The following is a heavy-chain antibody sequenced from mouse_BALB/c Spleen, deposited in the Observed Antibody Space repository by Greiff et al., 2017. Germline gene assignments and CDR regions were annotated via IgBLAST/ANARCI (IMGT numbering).Heavy chain of an antibody. CDR2: IDPENGNT. CDR1: GFNIKDYY. V-gene: IGHV14-1*02. J-gene: IGHJ2*01. CDR3: ALITAVVAKDFDD. Sequence: VQLKQSGAELVRPGALVKLSCKASGFNIKDYYMHWVKQRPEQGLEWIGWIDPENGNTIYDPKFQGKASITADTTSNTAYLHLRSLTYEDTAVYYCALITAVVAKDFDDWGQGTTLTVSS. D-gene: IGHD1-1*01.